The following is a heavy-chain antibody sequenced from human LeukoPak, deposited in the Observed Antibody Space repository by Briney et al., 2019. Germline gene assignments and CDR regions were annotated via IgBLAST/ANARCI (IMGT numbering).Heavy chain of an antibody. CDR1: GFTFDDYA. J-gene: IGHJ3*01. Sequence: GGSLRLSCAASGFTFDDYAMHWVRQAPGKGLEWVSGISWNSGGIGYADSVKGRFTISRDNAKNSLYLQMNSLRAEDMALYYCAKDKDYAFDVWGQGTMVTVSS. CDR3: AKDKDYAFDV. CDR2: ISWNSGGI. V-gene: IGHV3-9*03. D-gene: IGHD3/OR15-3a*01.